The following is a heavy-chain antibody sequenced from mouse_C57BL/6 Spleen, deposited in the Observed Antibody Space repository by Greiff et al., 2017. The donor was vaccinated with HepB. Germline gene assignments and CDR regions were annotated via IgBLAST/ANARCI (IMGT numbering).Heavy chain of an antibody. CDR2: INPGSGGT. V-gene: IGHV1-54*01. CDR1: GYAFTNYL. J-gene: IGHJ2*01. Sequence: VQRVESGAELVRPGTSVKVSCKASGYAFTNYLIEWVKQRPGQGLEWIGVINPGSGGTNYNEKFKGKATLTADKSSSTAYMQLSSLTSEDSAVYFCARNWDNYFDYWGQGTTLTVSS. CDR3: ARNWDNYFDY. D-gene: IGHD4-1*01.